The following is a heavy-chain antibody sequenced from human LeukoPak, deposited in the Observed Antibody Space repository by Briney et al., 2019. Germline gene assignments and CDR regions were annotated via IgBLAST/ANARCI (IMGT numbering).Heavy chain of an antibody. CDR3: AREADGVFGVLKAIDY. Sequence: SETLSLTCTVSGGSISSYYWSRIRQPPGKGLEWIGYIYYSGSTNYNPSLKSRVTISVDTSKNQFSLKLSSVTAADTAVYYCAREADGVFGVLKAIDYWGQGTLVTVSS. CDR2: IYYSGST. J-gene: IGHJ4*02. V-gene: IGHV4-59*12. D-gene: IGHD3-3*01. CDR1: GGSISSYY.